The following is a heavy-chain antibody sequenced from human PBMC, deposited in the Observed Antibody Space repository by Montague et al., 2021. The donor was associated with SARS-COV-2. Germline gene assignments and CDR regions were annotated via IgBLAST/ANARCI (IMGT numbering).Heavy chain of an antibody. CDR3: ARHSGGSEVSGLDY. D-gene: IGHD3-10*01. CDR1: FRSSTYY. J-gene: IGHJ4*02. CDR2: IYPVGKM. Sequence: SETLSLTCTVSFRSSTYYWPCIRPPPWTRLQWLGSIYPVGKMFYNSSLKSRVTMSIDTSENQFSLNLNSVTAADTAVYYCARHSGGSEVSGLDYWGQGTLVTVSS. V-gene: IGHV4-39*01.